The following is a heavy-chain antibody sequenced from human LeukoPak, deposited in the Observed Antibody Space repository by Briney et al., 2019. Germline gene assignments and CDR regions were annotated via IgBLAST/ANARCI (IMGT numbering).Heavy chain of an antibody. CDR2: IYPGDSDT. CDR3: ARSRAMAQNLDS. V-gene: IGHV5-51*01. CDR1: GYSFSDFW. Sequence: GESLKISCKGSGYSFSDFWIVWVRQMPGQGLEWMGIIYPGDSDTRYSPSFQGQVTISADKSISTAYLQWSSLKASDTAMYYCARSRAMAQNLDSWGQGTLVTVSP. J-gene: IGHJ5*02. D-gene: IGHD5-18*01.